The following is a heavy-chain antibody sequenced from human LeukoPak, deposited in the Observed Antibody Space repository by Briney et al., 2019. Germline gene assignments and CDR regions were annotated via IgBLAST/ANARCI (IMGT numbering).Heavy chain of an antibody. CDR1: GGSISSYY. CDR3: ARVLPPLYYFDY. D-gene: IGHD3-10*01. CDR2: IYFSGST. V-gene: IGHV4-59*08. Sequence: PSETLSLTCTVSGGSISSYYWSWIRQPPGKGLEWIGYIYFSGSTNYNPSLKSRVTISVDTSKNQFSLKLSSVTAAGTAVYYCARVLPPLYYFDYWGQGTLVTVSS. J-gene: IGHJ4*02.